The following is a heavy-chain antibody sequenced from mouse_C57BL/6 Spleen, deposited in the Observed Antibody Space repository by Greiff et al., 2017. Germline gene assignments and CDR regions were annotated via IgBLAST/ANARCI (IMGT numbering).Heavy chain of an antibody. D-gene: IGHD1-1*02. J-gene: IGHJ4*01. V-gene: IGHV5-9-1*02. CDR1: GFTFSSYA. CDR3: TRAGARRDYAPYAMDY. CDR2: ISSGGDYI. Sequence: EVKLVESGEGLVKPGGSLKLSCAASGFTFSSYAMSWVRQTPEKRLEWVAYISSGGDYIYYADTVKGRFTISRDNARNTLYLQVSSLKSEDTAMYYGTRAGARRDYAPYAMDYWGQGTSVTVSS.